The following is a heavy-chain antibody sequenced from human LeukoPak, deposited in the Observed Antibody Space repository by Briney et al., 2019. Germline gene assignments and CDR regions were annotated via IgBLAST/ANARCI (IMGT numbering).Heavy chain of an antibody. CDR2: IYYSRST. CDR1: GGSISSYY. J-gene: IGHJ6*02. D-gene: IGHD6-6*01. CDR3: ARHVPYSSSYYGMDV. Sequence: PSETLSLTCTVSGGSISSYYWSWIRQPPGKGLEWIGYIYYSRSTNYNPSLKSRVTISVDTSKNQFSLKLSSVTAADTAVYYCARHVPYSSSYYGMDVWGQGTTVTVSS. V-gene: IGHV4-59*08.